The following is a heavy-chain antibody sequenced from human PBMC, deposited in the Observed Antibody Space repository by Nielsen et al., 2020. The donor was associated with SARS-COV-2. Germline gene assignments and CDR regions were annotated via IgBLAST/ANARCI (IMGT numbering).Heavy chain of an antibody. CDR2: ISYDGSNK. CDR3: AKDRAEIADYYFDY. D-gene: IGHD2/OR15-2a*01. CDR1: GFTFSSYA. J-gene: IGHJ4*02. V-gene: IGHV3-30*04. Sequence: GESLKISCAASGFTFSSYAMHWVRQAPGKGLEWVAVISYDGSNKYYADSVKGRFTISRDNSKNTLYLQMNSLRAEDTAVYYCAKDRAEIADYYFDYWDQGTLVTVSS.